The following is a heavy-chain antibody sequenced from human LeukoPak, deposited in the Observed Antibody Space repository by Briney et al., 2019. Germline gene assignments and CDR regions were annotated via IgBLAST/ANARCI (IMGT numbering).Heavy chain of an antibody. CDR2: IHPTDSQT. D-gene: IGHD3-10*01. J-gene: IGHJ4*02. CDR1: GDNFANFW. V-gene: IGHV5-51*01. Sequence: GESLKISCKDSGDNFANFWIGWVRQMPGKGLEWMGIIHPTDSQTLYSPSFQGQVTISVDRSISTAYLQWSSLKASDTAMYYCARRAYSGSGSSDYWGQGTLVTVSS. CDR3: ARRAYSGSGSSDY.